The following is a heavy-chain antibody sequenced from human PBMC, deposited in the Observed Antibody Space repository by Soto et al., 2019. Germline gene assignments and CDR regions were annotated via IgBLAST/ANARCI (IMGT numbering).Heavy chain of an antibody. V-gene: IGHV2-5*02. Sequence: QITLKESGPTLVKPTQTLTLTCTFSGFSLSTSGVGVAWIRQPPGKALEWLALIYWDDDKRYRPSLETRLTITKDTSKNQVVLTMTNVDSVDTATYYXXXXXXXXGXXYXFSYSGMDVWGQGTTVIVSS. CDR3: XXXXXXXGXXYXFSYSGMDV. CDR2: IYWDDDK. D-gene: IGHD2-21*01. CDR1: GFSLSTSGVG. J-gene: IGHJ6*02.